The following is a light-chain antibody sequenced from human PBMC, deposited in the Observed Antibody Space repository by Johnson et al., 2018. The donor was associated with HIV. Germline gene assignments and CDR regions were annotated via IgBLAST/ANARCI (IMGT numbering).Light chain of an antibody. CDR1: SSNIGNNY. J-gene: IGLJ1*01. V-gene: IGLV1-51*01. CDR2: DNN. CDR3: GTWDSSLSAMG. Sequence: QAVLTQPPSMSAAPGQKVTISCSGSSSNIGNNYVSWYQQLPGRAPKLLIYDNNKRPSGIPDRFSGSKSGTSATLGITGLQTGDEADYYCGTWDSSLSAMGLGTGTKVTVL.